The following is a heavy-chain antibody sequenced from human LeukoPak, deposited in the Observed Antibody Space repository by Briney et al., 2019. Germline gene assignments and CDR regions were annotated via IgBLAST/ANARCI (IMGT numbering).Heavy chain of an antibody. V-gene: IGHV3-33*01. D-gene: IGHD2-15*01. CDR3: ARWVGAAGFDY. Sequence: GGSLRLSCAASGFIFSSYGMHWVRQAPGKGLEWVAVIWYDGSNKYYADSVKGRFSISRDDSKNTLYLQMNSLRAEDTAVYYCARWVGAAGFDYWGQGTLVTVSS. J-gene: IGHJ4*02. CDR1: GFIFSSYG. CDR2: IWYDGSNK.